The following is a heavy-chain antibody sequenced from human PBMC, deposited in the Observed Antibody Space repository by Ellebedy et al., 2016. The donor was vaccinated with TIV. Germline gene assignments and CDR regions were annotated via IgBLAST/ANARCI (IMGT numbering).Heavy chain of an antibody. J-gene: IGHJ4*02. V-gene: IGHV4-39*01. D-gene: IGHD3-10*01. CDR2: VSYSGST. Sequence: MPSETLSLTCNVSGGSISSGSYHGAWIRQPPGKGLAWIGSVSYSGSTYYRPSLKSRVTLSVDTSKNQFSLKLSSMTAADTAGYYCAIWFGELSFDYWGQGALVTVSS. CDR3: AIWFGELSFDY. CDR1: GGSISSGSYH.